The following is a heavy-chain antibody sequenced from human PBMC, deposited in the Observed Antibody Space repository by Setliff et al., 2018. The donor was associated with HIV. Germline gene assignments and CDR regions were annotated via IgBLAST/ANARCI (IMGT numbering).Heavy chain of an antibody. D-gene: IGHD3-9*01. J-gene: IGHJ4*02. CDR3: ARLKVGYDLLTGDYVPYYFDY. CDR1: GGSISTSSYY. CDR2: LYYSGTT. V-gene: IGHV4-39*01. Sequence: PSETLSLTCTVSGGSISTSSYYWGWIRQPPGKGLEWIGSLYYSGTTYYNPSLKSRVTISVDTSKNQFSLKLSSVTAADTAVYYCARLKVGYDLLTGDYVPYYFDYWGQGTRVTVSS.